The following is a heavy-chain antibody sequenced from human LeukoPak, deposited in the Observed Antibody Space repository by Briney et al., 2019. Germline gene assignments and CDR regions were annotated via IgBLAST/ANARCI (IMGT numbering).Heavy chain of an antibody. Sequence: PSETLSLTCTVSGGSISSSSYYWGWIRQPPGKGLEWIGSIYYSGSTYYNPSLKSRVTISVDTSKNQFSLKLSSVTAADTAVYYCGRVFAYDFWSGYYMGYYYYYYMDVWGKGTTVTVSS. CDR3: GRVFAYDFWSGYYMGYYYYYYMDV. D-gene: IGHD3-3*01. CDR1: GGSISSSSYY. CDR2: IYYSGST. J-gene: IGHJ6*03. V-gene: IGHV4-39*07.